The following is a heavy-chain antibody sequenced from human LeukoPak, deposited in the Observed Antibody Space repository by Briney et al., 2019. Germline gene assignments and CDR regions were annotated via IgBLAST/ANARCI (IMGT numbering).Heavy chain of an antibody. Sequence: SGTLSLTCTVSGGSFRGDYYWAWIRQPPGKGLEWIGSIYSGGRIYYNPSLKSRVSISIDTSNNDLSLKVTSVTAADTAGYYCARAPWAYGNYVHAFDIWGQGTMVTVSS. D-gene: IGHD4-11*01. J-gene: IGHJ3*02. V-gene: IGHV4-39*07. CDR2: IYSGGRI. CDR3: ARAPWAYGNYVHAFDI. CDR1: GGSFRGDYY.